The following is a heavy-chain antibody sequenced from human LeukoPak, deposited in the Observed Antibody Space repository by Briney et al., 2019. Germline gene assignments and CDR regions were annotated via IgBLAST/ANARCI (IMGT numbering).Heavy chain of an antibody. CDR1: GFTVSSYG. Sequence: GGSLRLSCAASGFTVSSYGMHWVRQAPGKGLEWVAFIRYDGSNKYYTDSVKGRFTVSRDNSKNTLYLQMNSLRAEDTAVYYCAKDFFASTAARPHYWGQGTLVTVSS. J-gene: IGHJ4*02. CDR2: IRYDGSNK. CDR3: AKDFFASTAARPHY. D-gene: IGHD6-6*01. V-gene: IGHV3-30*02.